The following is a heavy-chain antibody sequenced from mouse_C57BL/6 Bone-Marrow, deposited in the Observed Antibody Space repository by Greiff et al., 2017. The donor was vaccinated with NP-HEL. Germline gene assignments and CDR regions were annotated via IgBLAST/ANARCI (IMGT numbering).Heavy chain of an antibody. D-gene: IGHD4-1*01. CDR2: INPYNGGT. J-gene: IGHJ3*01. CDR1: GYTFTDYY. CDR3: ARTGTGAWFAY. Sequence: EVQLQESGPVLVKPGASVKMSCKASGYTFTDYYMNWVKQSHGKSLEWIGVINPYNGGTSYNQKFKGKATFTVDKSSSTAYMELNSLTSEDSAVYYCARTGTGAWFAYWGQGTLVTVSA. V-gene: IGHV1-19*01.